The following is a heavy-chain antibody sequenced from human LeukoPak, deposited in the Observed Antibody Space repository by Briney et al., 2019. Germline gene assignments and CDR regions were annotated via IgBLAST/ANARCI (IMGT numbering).Heavy chain of an antibody. Sequence: GESLKISCQGSGYSFTSYWLGWVRQMPGKGLEWMGIIYPGDSDTRYSPSFQGQVTISADKSISTAYLQWSSLKASDTAMYYCARQGPYSSSSVDYWGQGTLVTVSS. CDR3: ARQGPYSSSSVDY. D-gene: IGHD6-6*01. CDR2: IYPGDSDT. J-gene: IGHJ4*02. V-gene: IGHV5-51*01. CDR1: GYSFTSYW.